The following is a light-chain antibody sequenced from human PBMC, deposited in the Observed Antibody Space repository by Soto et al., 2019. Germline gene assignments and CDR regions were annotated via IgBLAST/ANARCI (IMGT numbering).Light chain of an antibody. CDR1: SNDIGTYIY. Sequence: QSALTQPPSASGSPGQSVTISCTGTSNDIGTYIYVSWYQHHPGKAPKLIIYDVSKRPSGVPDRFSGSKSGNTASLTVSGLQPEDEADYYCTSYAGSNNFCVFGTGTKLTVL. CDR3: TSYAGSNNFCV. J-gene: IGLJ1*01. CDR2: DVS. V-gene: IGLV2-8*01.